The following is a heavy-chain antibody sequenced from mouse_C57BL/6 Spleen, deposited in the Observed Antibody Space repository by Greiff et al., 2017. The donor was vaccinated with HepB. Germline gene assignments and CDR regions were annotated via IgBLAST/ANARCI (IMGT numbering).Heavy chain of an antibody. V-gene: IGHV1-7*01. CDR2: INPSSGYT. J-gene: IGHJ2*01. CDR1: GYTFTSYW. Sequence: VQLQQSGAELAKPGASVKLSCKASGYTFTSYWMHWVQQRPGQGLEWIGYINPSSGYTKYNQKFKDKATLTADKSSSTDYMQLSSLTYEDSAVYYCERWDTTVVDTYFDYWGQGTTLTVSS. CDR3: ERWDTTVVDTYFDY. D-gene: IGHD1-1*01.